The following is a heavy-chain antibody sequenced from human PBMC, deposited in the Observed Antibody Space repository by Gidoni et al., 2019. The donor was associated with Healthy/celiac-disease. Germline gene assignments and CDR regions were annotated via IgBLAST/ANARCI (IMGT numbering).Heavy chain of an antibody. CDR2: IYSGGST. J-gene: IGHJ6*02. CDR1: GFTVSSND. Sequence: EVQLVESGGGLVQPGGSLRLSCAASGFTVSSNDMSWVRQAPGKGLEWVSVIYSGGSTYYADSVKGRFTISRHNSKNTLYLQMNSLRAEDTAVYYCAREAAYYDILTGYYPIGGGMDVWGQGTTVTVSS. CDR3: AREAAYYDILTGYYPIGGGMDV. V-gene: IGHV3-53*04. D-gene: IGHD3-9*01.